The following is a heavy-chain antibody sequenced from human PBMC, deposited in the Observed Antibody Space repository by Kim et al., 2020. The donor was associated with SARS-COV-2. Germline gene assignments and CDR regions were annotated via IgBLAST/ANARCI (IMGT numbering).Heavy chain of an antibody. D-gene: IGHD2-15*01. CDR1: EFSVTNAW. Sequence: GGSLRLSCGASEFSVTNAWMRWVRQAPGKGLEWVGRIKSKTDGGTTDYAAPVKGRFTISRDDSNNTLYLQMNSLKTEDTAVYYCTTDGGSYWGQGTLVTVSS. CDR3: TTDGGSY. CDR2: IKSKTDGGTT. V-gene: IGHV3-15*01. J-gene: IGHJ4*02.